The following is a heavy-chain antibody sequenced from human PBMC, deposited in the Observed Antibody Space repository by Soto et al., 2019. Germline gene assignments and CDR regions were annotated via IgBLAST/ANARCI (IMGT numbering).Heavy chain of an antibody. CDR1: GGSVISADYY. CDR2: IYYSGTT. J-gene: IGHJ5*02. V-gene: IGHV4-30-4*01. Sequence: QVQLQESGPGLVKPSQTLSLTCTVSGGSVISADYYWNWIRQSPGKGLEWIGYIYYSGTTYYKPSLESRATLSVDTSKHQFSLKLTSVTAADTAVSYCVRLGAYALITDWLDPWGQGTLVTVSS. CDR3: VRLGAYALITDWLDP. D-gene: IGHD3-16*01.